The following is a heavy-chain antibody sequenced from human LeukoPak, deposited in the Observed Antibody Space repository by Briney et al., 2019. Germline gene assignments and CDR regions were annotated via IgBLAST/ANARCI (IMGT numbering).Heavy chain of an antibody. CDR1: GGTFSSYA. V-gene: IGHV1-69*04. D-gene: IGHD3-22*01. CDR3: ARSSGGVINYSSGYSFFDY. Sequence: SVKVSCKASGGTFSSYAIGWVRQAPGQGLEWMGRIIPILGIANYAQKFRGRVTITADKSTSTAYMELSSLRSEDTAVYYCARSSGGVINYSSGYSFFDYWGQGTLVTVSS. CDR2: IIPILGIA. J-gene: IGHJ4*02.